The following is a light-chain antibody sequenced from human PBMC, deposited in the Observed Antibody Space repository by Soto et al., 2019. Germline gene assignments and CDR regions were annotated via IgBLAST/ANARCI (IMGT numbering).Light chain of an antibody. V-gene: IGKV3-20*01. CDR1: QSVGSSY. Sequence: DIVLTQSPGTLPLSPGGRATLSCRASQSVGSSYLAWFQQKPGQAPRLLIYAASSRATGIPDRFSGSGSGTDFTLTISRLEPEDFAVYFCHQYDSTRSSWTFGQGTKVDI. CDR2: AAS. J-gene: IGKJ1*01. CDR3: HQYDSTRSSWT.